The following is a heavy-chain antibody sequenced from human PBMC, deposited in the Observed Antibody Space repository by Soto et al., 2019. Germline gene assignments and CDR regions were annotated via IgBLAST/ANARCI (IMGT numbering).Heavy chain of an antibody. J-gene: IGHJ6*02. D-gene: IGHD3-10*02. V-gene: IGHV3-21*01. Sequence: EVQLVESGGGLVKPGGSLRLSCVASGFTFSGYSINWVRQAPGKGLEWVSYISGPSIYIYYADSVKGRFTISRDNAKSAVYLQMNSLRAEDTAVYYCAICFRNGFNVWGQGTTVSVSS. CDR1: GFTFSGYS. CDR2: ISGPSIYI. CDR3: AICFRNGFNV.